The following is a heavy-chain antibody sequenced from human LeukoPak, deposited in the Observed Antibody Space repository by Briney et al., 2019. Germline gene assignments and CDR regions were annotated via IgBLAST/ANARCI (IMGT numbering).Heavy chain of an antibody. CDR2: ISAYNGNT. V-gene: IGHV1-18*04. J-gene: IGHJ6*04. Sequence: ASVKVSCKASGYTFTSYGISWVRQAPGQGLEWMRWISAYNGNTNYAQKLQGRVTMTTDTSTSTAYMELRSLRPDDTAVYYCARGADYYGSGSRDYGMDVWGKGTTVTVSS. D-gene: IGHD3-10*01. CDR1: GYTFTSYG. CDR3: ARGADYYGSGSRDYGMDV.